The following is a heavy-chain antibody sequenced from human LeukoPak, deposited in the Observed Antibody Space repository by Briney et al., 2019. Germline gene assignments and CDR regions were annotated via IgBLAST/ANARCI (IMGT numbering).Heavy chain of an antibody. V-gene: IGHV3-74*03. CDR1: GFTFSTYW. J-gene: IGHJ3*02. D-gene: IGHD1-26*01. CDR2: INSGSST. CDR3: VRTTSMSYVGDAFDI. Sequence: GRSLRLSCAASGFTFSTYWTHWVRQAPGKGRVWVSRINSGSSTTYADSVKGRFTISRNNAKNTLNWHMNSLRVGDTAGNYFVRTTSMSYVGDAFDIWGQGTMVTVSS.